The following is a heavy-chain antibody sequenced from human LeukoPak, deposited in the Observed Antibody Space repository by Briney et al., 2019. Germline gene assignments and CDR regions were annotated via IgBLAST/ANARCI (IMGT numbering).Heavy chain of an antibody. Sequence: GGSLRLSCAASGFTFSDYGMHWVRQAPGKGLEWVAFIRYDGDNKYYADSVKGRFTISRDNSKNTLYLQMNSLRAEDTAVYYCAKDSSIAAGGFVDYWGQGILVTVSS. V-gene: IGHV3-30*02. CDR1: GFTFSDYG. D-gene: IGHD6-13*01. CDR2: IRYDGDNK. J-gene: IGHJ4*02. CDR3: AKDSSIAAGGFVDY.